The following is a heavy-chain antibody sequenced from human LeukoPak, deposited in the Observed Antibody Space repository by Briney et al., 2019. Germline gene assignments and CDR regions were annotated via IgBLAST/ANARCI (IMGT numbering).Heavy chain of an antibody. J-gene: IGHJ4*02. Sequence: PSETLSLTCSLSGGSISPYYWSWIRQPPGKGLEYIGYICYNGNTHYNPSLKSRLTMSVDASKSQFSLRLKFVTAADTAVYYCATLFSSSSYFDYWGQGTLVPVSS. V-gene: IGHV4-59*04. CDR2: ICYNGNT. CDR3: ATLFSSSSYFDY. CDR1: GGSISPYY. D-gene: IGHD6-6*01.